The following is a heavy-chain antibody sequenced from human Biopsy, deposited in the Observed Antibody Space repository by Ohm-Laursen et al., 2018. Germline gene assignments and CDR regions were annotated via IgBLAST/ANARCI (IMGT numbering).Heavy chain of an antibody. D-gene: IGHD3-22*01. CDR3: ARDGKYDSRGY. CDR2: ISPYNGNG. CDR1: GYTFPNFG. Sequence: GASVKVSCKTSGYTFPNFGISWVRQAPGRGLEWMRWISPYNGNGDYEKNFHGRVTLTADTSTSTAYMELRSLRSDDTAFYYCARDGKYDSRGYWGPGTLVTVSS. V-gene: IGHV1-18*01. J-gene: IGHJ4*02.